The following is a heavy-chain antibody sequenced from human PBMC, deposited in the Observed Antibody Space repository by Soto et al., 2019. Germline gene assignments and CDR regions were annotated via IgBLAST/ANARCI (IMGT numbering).Heavy chain of an antibody. Sequence: PGGSLRLSCAASGFTFSSYAMSWVRQAPGKGLEWVSAISGSGGSTYYADSVKGRFTISRDNSKNTLYLQMNSLRAEDTAVYYCAKNARWFGELLAPQGYWGQGTLVTVSS. CDR1: GFTFSSYA. V-gene: IGHV3-23*01. J-gene: IGHJ4*02. CDR3: AKNARWFGELLAPQGY. CDR2: ISGSGGST. D-gene: IGHD3-10*01.